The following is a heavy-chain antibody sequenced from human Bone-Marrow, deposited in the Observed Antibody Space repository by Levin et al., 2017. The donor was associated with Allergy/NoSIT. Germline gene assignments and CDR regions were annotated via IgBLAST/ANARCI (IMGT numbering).Heavy chain of an antibody. Sequence: SGPTLVKPTQTLTLTCTFSGFSLSTSGVGVGWVRQPPGKALEWLALIYWDDDKRYSPSLKGRLTITKDTSRNQVVLTMTNVDPLDTATYYCVHSFFLMSNTKTHFFDVWGQGTVVTVSS. CDR3: VHSFFLMSNTKTHFFDV. CDR1: GFSLSTSGVG. V-gene: IGHV2-5*02. J-gene: IGHJ3*01. CDR2: IYWDDDK. D-gene: IGHD2-8*01.